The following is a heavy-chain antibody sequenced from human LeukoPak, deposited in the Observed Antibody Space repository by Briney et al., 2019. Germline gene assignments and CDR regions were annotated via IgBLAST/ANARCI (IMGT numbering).Heavy chain of an antibody. CDR2: IKEDGSVK. J-gene: IGHJ4*02. Sequence: PGGSLRLSCAASGFTFSTYWMAWVRQAPGKGLEWLANIKEDGSVKYYVESVKGRFTISRDNAKNSLYLQMNSLRAEDTAVYYCARDKREVAYDSGGPGGQGTLVTVSS. D-gene: IGHD3-22*01. CDR1: GFTFSTYW. V-gene: IGHV3-7*01. CDR3: ARDKREVAYDSGGP.